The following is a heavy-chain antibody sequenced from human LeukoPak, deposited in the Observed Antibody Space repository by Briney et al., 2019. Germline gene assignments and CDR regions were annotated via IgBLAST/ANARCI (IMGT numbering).Heavy chain of an antibody. D-gene: IGHD6-19*01. J-gene: IGHJ3*02. V-gene: IGHV1-46*01. CDR2: INPSGGST. Sequence: ASVKVSCKASGYTFTSYYMHWVRQAPGQGLEWMGIINPSGGSTSYAQKCQGRVTMTRDTSTSTVYMELSSLRSEDTAVYYCARDLRIAVADDAFDIWGQGTMVTVSS. CDR1: GYTFTSYY. CDR3: ARDLRIAVADDAFDI.